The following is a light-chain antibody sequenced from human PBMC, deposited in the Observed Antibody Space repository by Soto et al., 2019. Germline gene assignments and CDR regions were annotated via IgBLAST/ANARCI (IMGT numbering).Light chain of an antibody. V-gene: IGLV2-14*01. CDR1: SSDVGGYNY. CDR2: DVS. CDR3: SSSTSSSTGV. Sequence: QSVLTQPASVSGSPGQSITISCTGTSSDVGGYNYVSWYQQHPGKAPKLMIYDVSNRPSGVSNRFSGSKSGNTASLTISGLQAEDEADYYCSSSTSSSTGVVGTGTKVTV. J-gene: IGLJ1*01.